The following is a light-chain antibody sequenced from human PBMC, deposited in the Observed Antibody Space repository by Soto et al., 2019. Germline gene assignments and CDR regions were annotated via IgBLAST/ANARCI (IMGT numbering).Light chain of an antibody. J-gene: IGKJ1*01. CDR2: GTS. Sequence: EIVLTQSPGTLSFSPLEIATLSCSASQSVGSRYLSWYQQKPGQAPLLLIYGTSNRATGIPDRFGFNGSGTNFALTSSRLEPEDSAVYYWKQYGSSPTFGQGTKVDIK. CDR3: KQYGSSPT. CDR1: QSVGSRY. V-gene: IGKV3-20*01.